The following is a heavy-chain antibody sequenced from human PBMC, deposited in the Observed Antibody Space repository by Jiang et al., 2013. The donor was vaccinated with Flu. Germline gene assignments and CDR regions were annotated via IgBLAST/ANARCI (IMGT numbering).Heavy chain of an antibody. J-gene: IGHJ4*02. V-gene: IGHV4-39*01. D-gene: IGHD6-19*01. Sequence: GPGLVKPSETLSLTCTVSGGSISSSNYYWGWIRQPPGKGLEWIGNIYYSGNTFYNPSLKSRITISVDTSKNQFSLKLSSVTAADTAVYYCVRSSYSSGWYGVDWNYFDYWGQGTLVTVSS. CDR3: VRSSYSSGWYGVDWNYFDY. CDR1: GGSISSSNYY. CDR2: IYYSGNT.